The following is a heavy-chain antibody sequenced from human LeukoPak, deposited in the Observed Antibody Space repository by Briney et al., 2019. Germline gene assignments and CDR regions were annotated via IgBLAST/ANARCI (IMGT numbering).Heavy chain of an antibody. CDR2: IKQDGSEK. V-gene: IGHV3-7*04. CDR3: VRGGGNVFDY. J-gene: IGHJ4*02. D-gene: IGHD2-8*01. Sequence: GGSLRLSCVVSGFSFSSYWMSWARQAPGKGLEWVANIKQDGSEKYYVDSVKGRFTISRDNAKNSLYLQMNSPRAEDTAVYYCVRGGGNVFDYWGQGTLVTVSS. CDR1: GFSFSSYW.